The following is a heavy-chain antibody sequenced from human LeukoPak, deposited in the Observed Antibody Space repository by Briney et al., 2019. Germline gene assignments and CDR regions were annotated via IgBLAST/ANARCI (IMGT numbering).Heavy chain of an antibody. Sequence: GGSLRLSCAASGFTFSSYAMSWVRQAPGKGLEWVSAISGSGGSTYYADSVKGRFTISRDNAKNSLYLQMNSLRAEDTAVYYCAREEYSSSSGGWFDPWGQGTLVTVSS. CDR1: GFTFSSYA. V-gene: IGHV3-23*01. CDR2: ISGSGGST. D-gene: IGHD6-6*01. J-gene: IGHJ5*02. CDR3: AREEYSSSSGGWFDP.